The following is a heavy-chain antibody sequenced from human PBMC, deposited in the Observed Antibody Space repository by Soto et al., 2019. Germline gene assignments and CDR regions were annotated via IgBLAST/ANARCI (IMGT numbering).Heavy chain of an antibody. V-gene: IGHV3-73*01. CDR3: SLDRYGDYYDY. CDR2: IRSKANNYAT. Sequence: GGSLRLSCAASGFTFGGSAIHWVRQASGKGLEWVGRIRSKANNYATAYAASVKGRFTLSRDDSKNTAYLQMNSLKTEDTAVYYCSLDRYGDYYDYWGQGTLVTVSS. CDR1: GFTFGGSA. D-gene: IGHD4-17*01. J-gene: IGHJ4*02.